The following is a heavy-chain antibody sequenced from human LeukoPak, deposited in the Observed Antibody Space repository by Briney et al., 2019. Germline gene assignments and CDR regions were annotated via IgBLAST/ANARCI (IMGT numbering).Heavy chain of an antibody. CDR2: IKSKTDGGTT. Sequence: PGGSLRLSCAASGFTFGGSAMHWVRQASGKGLEWVGRIKSKTDGGTTDYAAPVKGRFTISRDDSKNTLYLQMNSLKTEDTAVYYCTTREYSSSWSPFDYWGQGTLVTVSS. CDR1: GFTFGGSA. J-gene: IGHJ4*02. CDR3: TTREYSSSWSPFDY. D-gene: IGHD6-6*01. V-gene: IGHV3-15*01.